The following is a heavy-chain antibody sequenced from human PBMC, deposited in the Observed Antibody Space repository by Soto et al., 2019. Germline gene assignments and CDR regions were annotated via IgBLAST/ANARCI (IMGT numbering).Heavy chain of an antibody. CDR3: ARHISYYYDSSAYYDS. Sequence: QVHLQESGPGLVQSSGTLSLTCGVSGAPISTGNWWTWVRQPPGKGLEWIGEIYHGGNTNYRPSLKSRVTISVDKAKNQFSLRLSSVTAADTAVYYCARHISYYYDSSAYYDSWGQGALVTVSS. CDR2: IYHGGNT. D-gene: IGHD3-22*01. V-gene: IGHV4-4*02. CDR1: GAPISTGNW. J-gene: IGHJ5*01.